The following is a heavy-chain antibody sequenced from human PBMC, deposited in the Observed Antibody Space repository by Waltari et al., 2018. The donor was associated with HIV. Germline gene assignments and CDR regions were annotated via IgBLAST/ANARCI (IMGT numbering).Heavy chain of an antibody. CDR3: AKDNRDPLGTLWY. CDR1: GFPFSSYC. CDR2: ISGSGGST. D-gene: IGHD2-21*01. J-gene: IGHJ4*02. V-gene: IGHV3-23*01. Sequence: EVPLLEHGGGLVQPGVSLRLSCAASGFPFSSYCMSWVRQAPGKGLEWVSFISGSGGSTYYADSVKGRFTISRDNSKNTLYLQMNSLRAEDTAVYYCAKDNRDPLGTLWYWGQGTLVTVSS.